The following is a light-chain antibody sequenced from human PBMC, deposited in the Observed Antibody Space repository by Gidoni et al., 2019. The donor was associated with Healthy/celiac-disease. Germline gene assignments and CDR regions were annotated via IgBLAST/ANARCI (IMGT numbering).Light chain of an antibody. V-gene: IGLV3-1*01. CDR1: KLGDKY. Sequence: SYELTQPPSVSVSPGQTASITCSGDKLGDKYACWYQQKPGQSPVLVIYQDSKRPSGIPGRFSCSNSGNTATLTISGTQAMDEADYYCQAWDSSTVVVFGGGTKLTVL. J-gene: IGLJ2*01. CDR3: QAWDSSTVVV. CDR2: QDS.